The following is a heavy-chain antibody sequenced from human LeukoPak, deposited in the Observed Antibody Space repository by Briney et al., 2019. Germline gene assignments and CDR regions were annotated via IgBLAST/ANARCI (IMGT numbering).Heavy chain of an antibody. J-gene: IGHJ4*02. V-gene: IGHV3-30*18. CDR1: GFTFSSYG. CDR2: ISYEGSNK. CDR3: AKARIAAAIFDH. D-gene: IGHD6-13*01. Sequence: GGSLRLSCAASGFTFSSYGMHWVRQAPGKGLEWVAVISYEGSNKYYADSVKGRFTISRDNSKNTLDLQMKSLRAEDTAVYYCAKARIAAAIFDHWGQGTLVTVSS.